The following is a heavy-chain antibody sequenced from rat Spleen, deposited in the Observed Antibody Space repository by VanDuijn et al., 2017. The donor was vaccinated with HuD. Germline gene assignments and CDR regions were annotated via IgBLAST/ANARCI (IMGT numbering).Heavy chain of an antibody. CDR2: IIYDGSRT. D-gene: IGHD1-4*01. Sequence: EVQLVESGGGLVQPGNSLKLSCAASGFPFSDYAMAWVRQSPKKGLEWVATIIYDGSRTFYRDSVKGRFTISRDNAKNTQYLQMDSLRSEDTATYYCARRHFGYTDYFDYWGQGVMVTVSS. CDR1: GFPFSDYA. J-gene: IGHJ2*01. V-gene: IGHV5-17*01. CDR3: ARRHFGYTDYFDY.